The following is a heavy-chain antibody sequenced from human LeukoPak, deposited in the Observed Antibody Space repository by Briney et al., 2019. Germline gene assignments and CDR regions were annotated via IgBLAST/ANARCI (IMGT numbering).Heavy chain of an antibody. D-gene: IGHD6-13*01. CDR3: ARDPTSNSHRDAFDI. J-gene: IGHJ3*02. CDR1: GFTFSDYY. V-gene: IGHV4-59*01. Sequence: GSLRLSCAASGFTFSDYYWSWIRQPPGKGLEWIGYIYYSGSTNYNPSLKSRVSISVDTSKNQFSLKLSSVTAADTAVYYCARDPTSNSHRDAFDIWGQGTMVTVSS. CDR2: IYYSGST.